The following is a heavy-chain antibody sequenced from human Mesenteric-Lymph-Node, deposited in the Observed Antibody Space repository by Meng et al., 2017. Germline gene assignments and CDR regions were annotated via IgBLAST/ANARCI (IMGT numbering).Heavy chain of an antibody. V-gene: IGHV3-23*01. Sequence: GESLKISCAASGFTFGAYDMFWVRQAPGKGLEWVSGLSIGGDYTYYADFVKGRFTISRDNSKNMLFMQMNSLRADDTAIYYCARYTGIFVTTSPFFDYWGQGILVTVSS. J-gene: IGHJ4*02. D-gene: IGHD4-17*01. CDR1: GFTFGAYD. CDR2: LSIGGDYT. CDR3: ARYTGIFVTTSPFFDY.